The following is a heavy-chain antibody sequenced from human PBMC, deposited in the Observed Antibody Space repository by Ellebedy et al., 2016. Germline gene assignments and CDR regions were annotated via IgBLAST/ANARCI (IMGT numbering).Heavy chain of an antibody. V-gene: IGHV3-21*01. CDR3: AREAYGGNSAFDS. D-gene: IGHD4-23*01. Sequence: GGSLRLSCAASGFTFTSYNMDWVRQAPGKGLEWVSSFASSDNSIHYADSVKGRFTISRDNAKKSLYLQMNSLRAEDTAFYYCAREAYGGNSAFDSWGQGTLVTVSS. CDR1: GFTFTSYN. J-gene: IGHJ4*02. CDR2: FASSDNSI.